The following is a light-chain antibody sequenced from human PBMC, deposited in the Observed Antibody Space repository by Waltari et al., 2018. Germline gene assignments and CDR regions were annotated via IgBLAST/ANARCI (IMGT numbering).Light chain of an antibody. J-gene: IGKJ1*01. V-gene: IGKV1-27*01. CDR1: QDISNF. Sequence: DIQMTQSPSSLSASVGDRVTVTCRASQDISNFLAWYQQKPGEVPKLLIDAASTLHSGVPSRFSGSGSGTDFTLTINSLQPEDVATYYCQKYNSAPRTFGQGTKVEIK. CDR3: QKYNSAPRT. CDR2: AAS.